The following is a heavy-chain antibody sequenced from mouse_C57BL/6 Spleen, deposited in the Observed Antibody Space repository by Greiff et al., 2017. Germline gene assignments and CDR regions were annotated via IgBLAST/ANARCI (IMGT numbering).Heavy chain of an antibody. Sequence: EVQVVESGGGLVQPKGSLKLSCAASGFTFNTYAMHWVRQAPGKGLEWVARIRSKSSNYATYYADSVKDRFTISRDDSQSMLYLQMNNLKTEDTAMYYCVRAVDYYYGSSPFDYWGQGTTLTVSS. CDR3: VRAVDYYYGSSPFDY. CDR1: GFTFNTYA. D-gene: IGHD1-1*01. V-gene: IGHV10-3*01. J-gene: IGHJ2*01. CDR2: IRSKSSNYAT.